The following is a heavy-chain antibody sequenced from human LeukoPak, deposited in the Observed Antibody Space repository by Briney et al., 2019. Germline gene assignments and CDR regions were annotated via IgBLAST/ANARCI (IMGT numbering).Heavy chain of an antibody. CDR1: GFTFSSYG. CDR3: ARGGDCYVNY. Sequence: PGGSLRLSCAASGFTFSSYGMHWVRQAPGKGLEWVVFIRYDGNNKYYADSVKGRFTVSRDNSENTLYLQMNSLRAEDTAVYYCARGGDCYVNYWGQGTLVTVSS. V-gene: IGHV3-30*02. J-gene: IGHJ4*02. D-gene: IGHD2-21*02. CDR2: IRYDGNNK.